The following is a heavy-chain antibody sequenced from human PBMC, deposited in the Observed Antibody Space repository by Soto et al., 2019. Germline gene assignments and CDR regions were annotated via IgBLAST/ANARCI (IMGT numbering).Heavy chain of an antibody. V-gene: IGHV3-15*01. CDR2: IKSKTDGVTT. Sequence: GGSLRLSCAASGFTFSNAWMSWVRQAPGKWLEWVGRIKSKTDGVTTDYAAPVKGRFIISRDDSKNMLYLQMNSLKTEDTAVYYCVTLKYGMDVWGQGTSVTVSS. D-gene: IGHD6-6*01. CDR3: VTLKYGMDV. CDR1: GFTFSNAW. J-gene: IGHJ6*02.